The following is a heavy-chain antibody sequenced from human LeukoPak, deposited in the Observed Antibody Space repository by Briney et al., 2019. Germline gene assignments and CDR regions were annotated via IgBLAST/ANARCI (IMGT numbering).Heavy chain of an antibody. CDR1: GYTFTSYY. CDR2: INPSAGNT. Sequence: ASVKVSCKASGYTFTSYYIHWVRQAPGQGLEWMGLINPSAGNTAYAQKFQGRGSMTSDTSTSTDYMELSSLRSEDTAVYYCARQKNDYGDYPDAFDIWSQGTMVTASS. V-gene: IGHV1-46*01. CDR3: ARQKNDYGDYPDAFDI. D-gene: IGHD4-17*01. J-gene: IGHJ3*02.